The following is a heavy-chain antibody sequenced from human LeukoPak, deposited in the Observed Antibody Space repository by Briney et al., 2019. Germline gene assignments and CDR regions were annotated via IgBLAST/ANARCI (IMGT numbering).Heavy chain of an antibody. CDR1: GGSITGYY. V-gene: IGHV4-59*08. J-gene: IGHJ4*02. CDR3: ARSGGASWAD. Sequence: SETLSLTCTVSGGSITGYYWTWIRQPPGKGLESIGYIYYSGSTSYNPSLKSRVTISVDTSKNQFSLNLRSVTAADTAVYYCARSGGASWADWGQGTLVTVSS. CDR2: IYYSGST. D-gene: IGHD1-26*01.